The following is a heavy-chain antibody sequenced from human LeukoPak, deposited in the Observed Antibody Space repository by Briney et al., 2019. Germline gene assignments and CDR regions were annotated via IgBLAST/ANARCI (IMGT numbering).Heavy chain of an antibody. CDR1: GYSFMDYC. V-gene: IGHV1-2*04. D-gene: IGHD2-2*03. CDR2: INPITGGT. Sequence: ASVKVSCKASGYSFMDYCIHWVRQAPGQGLEWMGWINPITGGTNYAQKFQGWVTMTRDTSISTAYMELSRLTSDDTAVYYCARDWIRAYDIWGQGTMLIVSS. J-gene: IGHJ3*02. CDR3: ARDWIRAYDI.